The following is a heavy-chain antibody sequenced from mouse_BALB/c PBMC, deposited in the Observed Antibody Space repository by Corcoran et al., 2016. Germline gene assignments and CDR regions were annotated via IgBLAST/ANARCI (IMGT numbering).Heavy chain of an antibody. CDR3: ARRHGSSPYWYFDV. CDR1: GYSFTGYY. V-gene: IGHV1-26*01. CDR2: INPYNGAT. Sequence: EVQLQQSGPELVKPGASVKISCKASGYSFTGYYMHWVKQSHVKSLEWIGRINPYNGATSYNQNFKDKASLTVDKSSSTAYMELHSLTSEDSAVYYCARRHGSSPYWYFDVWGAGTTVTVSS. D-gene: IGHD1-1*01. J-gene: IGHJ1*01.